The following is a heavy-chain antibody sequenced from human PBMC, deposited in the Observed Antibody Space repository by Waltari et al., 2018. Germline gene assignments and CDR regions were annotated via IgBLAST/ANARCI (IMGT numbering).Heavy chain of an antibody. J-gene: IGHJ4*02. CDR1: GGSISSGSYY. D-gene: IGHD5-12*01. CDR3: ARVSLLATHADDY. Sequence: QVQLQESGPGLVKPSQTLSLTCTVSGGSISSGSYYWSWIRQPAGKGLEWIGRIYTSGSTIYNPSLKSRVTISVDTSKNQFSLKLSSVTAADTAVYYCARVSLLATHADDYWGQGTLVTVSS. CDR2: IYTSGST. V-gene: IGHV4-61*02.